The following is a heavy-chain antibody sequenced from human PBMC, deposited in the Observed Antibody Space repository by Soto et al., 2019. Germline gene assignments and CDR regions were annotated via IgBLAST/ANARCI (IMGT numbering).Heavy chain of an antibody. D-gene: IGHD2-2*01. V-gene: IGHV3-13*04. CDR1: GFTFSNYE. CDR3: VRPYCGSNTCHGAFDL. J-gene: IGHJ3*01. Sequence: EVQLVESGGGLVQPGGSLRLSCAASGFTFSNYEMHWVRQATGKSLEWVSAIGLAGDTYYPDSVKGRFTLSRENAKNSLYLQMNSLRAGDTAVYYCVRPYCGSNTCHGAFDLWGQGTMVTVSS. CDR2: IGLAGDT.